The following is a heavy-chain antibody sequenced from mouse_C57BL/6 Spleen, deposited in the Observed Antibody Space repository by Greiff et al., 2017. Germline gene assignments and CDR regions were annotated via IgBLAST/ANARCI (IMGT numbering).Heavy chain of an antibody. CDR2: ISSGGDYI. J-gene: IGHJ4*01. Sequence: EVMLVESGEGLVKPGGSLKLSCAASGFTFSSYAMSWVRQTPEKRLEWVAYISSGGDYIYYADTVKGRFTISRDNARNTLYLQMSSLKSEDTAMYYCTRLIYYDSAMDYWGQGTSVTVSS. CDR1: GFTFSSYA. CDR3: TRLIYYDSAMDY. V-gene: IGHV5-9-1*02. D-gene: IGHD2-4*01.